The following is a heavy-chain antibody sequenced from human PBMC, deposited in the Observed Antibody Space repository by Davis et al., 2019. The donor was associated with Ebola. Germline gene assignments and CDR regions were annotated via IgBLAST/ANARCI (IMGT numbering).Heavy chain of an antibody. CDR1: SFTFSNAW. J-gene: IGHJ4*02. D-gene: IGHD6-19*01. V-gene: IGHV3-53*05. CDR2: IYDHST. Sequence: GGSLRLSCAASSFTFSNAWMNWVRQAPGKGLEWVSVIYDHSTAYADSVRGRFIISRDKSNNTLYLEMNSLRVDDTAVYYCATTQWLREFDNWGQGTLVTVSS. CDR3: ATTQWLREFDN.